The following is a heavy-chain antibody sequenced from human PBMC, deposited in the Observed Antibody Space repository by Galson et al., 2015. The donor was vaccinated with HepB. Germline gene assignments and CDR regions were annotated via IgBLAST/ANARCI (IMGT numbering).Heavy chain of an antibody. CDR2: ISSSSSTI. CDR1: GFTFSSYS. D-gene: IGHD6-13*01. J-gene: IGHJ4*02. Sequence: SLRLSCAASGFTFSSYSMNWVRQAPGKGLEWVSYISSSSSTIYYADSVKGRFTISRDNAKNSLYLQMNSLRAEDTAVYYCARDSSSWPKYYFDYWGQGTLVTVSS. CDR3: ARDSSSWPKYYFDY. V-gene: IGHV3-48*01.